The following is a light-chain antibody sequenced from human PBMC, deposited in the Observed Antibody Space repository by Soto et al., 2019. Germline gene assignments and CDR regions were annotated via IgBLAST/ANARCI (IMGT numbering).Light chain of an antibody. Sequence: QSALTQPASVFGSPGQSITISCTGTSSDVGGYNYVSWYQQHPGKAPKVMIYDVSYRPSGVSNRFSGSKSGNTASLTISGLQVEDEADYYCSSYTSSSTLVVFGGGTKLTVL. V-gene: IGLV2-14*03. CDR1: SSDVGGYNY. CDR2: DVS. CDR3: SSYTSSSTLVV. J-gene: IGLJ2*01.